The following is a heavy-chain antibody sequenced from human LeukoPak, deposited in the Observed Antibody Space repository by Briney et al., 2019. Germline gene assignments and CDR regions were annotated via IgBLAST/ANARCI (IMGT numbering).Heavy chain of an antibody. CDR3: ARGKYDSSDYSGGWYYFDY. J-gene: IGHJ4*02. D-gene: IGHD3-22*01. CDR1: GGSFSGYH. Sequence: SETLSLTCAVFGGSFSGYHWTWIRQSTGKGLEWIGQINHSGSANYNRPLKSRVTTTIESSKNQFSLELSYVTAADSAMYFCARGKYDSSDYSGGWYYFDYWGQGTLVTVSS. CDR2: INHSGSA. V-gene: IGHV4-34*01.